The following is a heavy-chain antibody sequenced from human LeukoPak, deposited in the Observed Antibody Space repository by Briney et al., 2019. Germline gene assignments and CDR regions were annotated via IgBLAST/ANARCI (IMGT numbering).Heavy chain of an antibody. J-gene: IGHJ5*02. V-gene: IGHV4-59*08. CDR3: ARYDYGSGYPGSWLDP. D-gene: IGHD3-10*01. CDR2: IHYSGRT. Sequence: SETLSLTCTVSGASISSYFWPWIRQSPGKGLEWIGYIHYSGRTNYNPSLKRRVTISVDTSKHHFSLTLNPVTAADTAVYYCARYDYGSGYPGSWLDPWGQGTLVTVSS. CDR1: GASISSYF.